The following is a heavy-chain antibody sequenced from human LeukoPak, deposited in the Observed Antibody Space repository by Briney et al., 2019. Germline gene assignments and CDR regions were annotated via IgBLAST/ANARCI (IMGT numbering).Heavy chain of an antibody. CDR3: ATGVRGYNSALDY. D-gene: IGHD6-19*01. V-gene: IGHV3-21*01. J-gene: IGHJ4*02. Sequence: GGSLRLSCAASGFTFSNYYMNWVRQAPGKGLGWVSSISSGSSYIYYADSLKGRFSISRDNAKNSLYLQMNSLRAEDTAVYYCATGVRGYNSALDYWGQGTLVTVSS. CDR1: GFTFSNYY. CDR2: ISSGSSYI.